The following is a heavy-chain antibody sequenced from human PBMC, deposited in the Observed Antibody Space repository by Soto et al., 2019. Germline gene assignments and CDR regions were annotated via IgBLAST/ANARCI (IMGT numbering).Heavy chain of an antibody. D-gene: IGHD6-6*01. CDR3: ASLSIAARTPIDY. V-gene: IGHV4-34*01. CDR2: INHSGST. CDR1: GGSFSGYY. J-gene: IGHJ4*02. Sequence: SETLSLTCAVYGGSFSGYYWSWIRQPPGKGLEWIGEINHSGSTNYNPSLKSRVTISVDTSKNQFSLKLSSVTAADTAVYYCASLSIAARTPIDYWGQATLVTVSS.